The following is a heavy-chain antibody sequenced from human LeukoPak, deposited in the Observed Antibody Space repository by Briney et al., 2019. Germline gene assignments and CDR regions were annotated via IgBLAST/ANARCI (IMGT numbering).Heavy chain of an antibody. J-gene: IGHJ4*02. V-gene: IGHV3-53*01. CDR2: IYSDGGT. D-gene: IGHD4-17*01. CDR1: GFAVSNNY. CDR3: ARGHYGADF. Sequence: GGSLRLSCAVSGFAVSNNYMSWVRQAPGKGLEWVSVIYSDGGTYYADSVKGRFTISRDNAKNSLYLQMNSLRAEDTAVYYCARGHYGADFWGPGTLVTVSS.